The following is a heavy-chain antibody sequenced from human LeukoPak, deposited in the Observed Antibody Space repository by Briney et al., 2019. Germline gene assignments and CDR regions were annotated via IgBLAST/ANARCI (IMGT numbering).Heavy chain of an antibody. V-gene: IGHV3-30*02. CDR2: IRYDGTNQ. Sequence: PGGSLRLSCAASGFTFSSYGLHWVRQAPGKGLEWVAFIRYDGTNQYYTDSVKGRFTISRDNSKNTLYLQMNSLRAEDTAVYYCVKGYYYYMDVWGKGTTVTISS. CDR1: GFTFSSYG. CDR3: VKGYYYYMDV. D-gene: IGHD3-10*01. J-gene: IGHJ6*03.